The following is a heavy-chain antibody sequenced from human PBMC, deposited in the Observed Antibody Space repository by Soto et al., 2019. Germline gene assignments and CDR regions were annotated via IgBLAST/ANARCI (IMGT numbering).Heavy chain of an antibody. CDR1: GFTFSDSY. D-gene: IGHD2-21*01. V-gene: IGHV3-11*06. CDR2: ISPGSRYP. Sequence: PGGSLIISCAGSGFTFSDSYMSCIRQAPGKGLEWLSYISPGSRYPAYADSVKGRFAISRDNAKRSLYLQMMSLTAEDTAIYYCVRGGCGGLFDPWGQGTMVTVSS. J-gene: IGHJ5*02. CDR3: VRGGCGGLFDP.